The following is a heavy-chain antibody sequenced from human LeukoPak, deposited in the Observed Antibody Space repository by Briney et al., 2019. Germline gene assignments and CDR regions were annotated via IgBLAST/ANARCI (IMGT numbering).Heavy chain of an antibody. CDR1: GFTVSSNY. J-gene: IGHJ3*02. Sequence: GGSLRLSCAASGFTVSSNYMSWVRQAPGKGLEWVSVISSSGSTYYADSVKSRFTISRDNSKNTLYLQMNSLRAEDTAVYYCARGGDSSGSIRSAFDIWGQGTIVTVSS. CDR2: ISSSGST. D-gene: IGHD3-22*01. CDR3: ARGGDSSGSIRSAFDI. V-gene: IGHV3-53*01.